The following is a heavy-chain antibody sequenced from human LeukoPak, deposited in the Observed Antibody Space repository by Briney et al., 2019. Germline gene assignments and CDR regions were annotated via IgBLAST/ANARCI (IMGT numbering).Heavy chain of an antibody. CDR3: SRTDPSTTLIDY. J-gene: IGHJ4*02. CDR2: IRSKAYGGTT. V-gene: IGHV3-49*04. CDR1: GFTFGDYA. D-gene: IGHD4-11*01. Sequence: PGRSLRLSCTSSGFTFGDYAMSWVRQAPGKGLEWVGFIRSKAYGGTTDYAASVKGRFTVSRDDSKSTACLQMNSLKTEDTAVYYCSRTDPSTTLIDYWGPGTLVTVSS.